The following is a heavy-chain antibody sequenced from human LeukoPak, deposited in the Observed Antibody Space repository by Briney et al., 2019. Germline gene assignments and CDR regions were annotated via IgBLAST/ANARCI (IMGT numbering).Heavy chain of an antibody. CDR2: IYYSGST. J-gene: IGHJ4*02. CDR3: ARAVYADYYGSGSYYPPLDY. V-gene: IGHV4-59*01. Sequence: SETLSLTCTVSGGSISSYYWSWIRQPPGKGLEWIGYIYYSGSTNYNPSLKSRVTISVDTSKNQFSLKLSSVIAADTAVYYCARAVYADYYGSGSYYPPLDYWGQGTLVTVSS. D-gene: IGHD3-10*01. CDR1: GGSISSYY.